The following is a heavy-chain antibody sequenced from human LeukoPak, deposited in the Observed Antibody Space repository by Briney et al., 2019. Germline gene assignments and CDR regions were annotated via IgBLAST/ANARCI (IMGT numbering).Heavy chain of an antibody. CDR1: GFTFSSYS. CDR3: ARDYKGFVRGNWFDP. J-gene: IGHJ5*02. Sequence: GGSLRLSCAASGFTFSSYSMNWVRQAPGKGLEWVSSISSSSSYIYYADSVKGRFTISRDNAKNSLYLQMNSLRAEDTAVYYCARDYKGFVRGNWFDPWGQGTLVTVSS. V-gene: IGHV3-21*01. CDR2: ISSSSSYI. D-gene: IGHD3-10*01.